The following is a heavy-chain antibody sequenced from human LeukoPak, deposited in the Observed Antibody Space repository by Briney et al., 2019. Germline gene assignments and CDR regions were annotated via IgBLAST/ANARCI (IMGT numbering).Heavy chain of an antibody. D-gene: IGHD3-22*01. V-gene: IGHV3-64*01. CDR2: ISSNGGST. Sequence: PGGSLRLSCAASGFTFSSYAMHRVRQAPGKGLEYVSAISSNGGSTYYANSVKGRFTISRDNSKNTLYLQMGSLRAEDMAVYYCARAPGDSSGIAYYYYGMDVWGQGTTVTVSS. CDR1: GFTFSSYA. J-gene: IGHJ6*02. CDR3: ARAPGDSSGIAYYYYGMDV.